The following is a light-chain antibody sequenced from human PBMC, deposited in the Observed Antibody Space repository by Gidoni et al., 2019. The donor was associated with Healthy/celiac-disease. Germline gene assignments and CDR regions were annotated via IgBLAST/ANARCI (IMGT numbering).Light chain of an antibody. CDR1: SGHSSYA. V-gene: IGLV4-69*01. J-gene: IGLJ3*02. CDR2: LNRDGSH. CDR3: QTWGTGIRV. Sequence: QLVLTQSHSASASLGASVKRNCTLSSGHSSYAIAWHQQQPEKGPRYLMQLNRDGSHSKWDGIPDRFSGSSSGAQRYLTISSLQSEDQADYYCQTWGTGIRVFGGGTKLTVL.